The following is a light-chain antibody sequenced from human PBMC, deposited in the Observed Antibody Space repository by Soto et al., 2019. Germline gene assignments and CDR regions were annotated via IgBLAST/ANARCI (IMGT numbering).Light chain of an antibody. J-gene: IGLJ1*01. CDR1: SSDVGAYNY. V-gene: IGLV2-14*01. Sequence: QSALTQPASVSGSPGQSITISCTGTSSDVGAYNYVSWYQQHPGKAPSLTIYDVTNRPSGVSNRFSGSKSGNTASLTISGLQAEYEADYYCTSYTRTSTYVFGAGTKVTVL. CDR3: TSYTRTSTYV. CDR2: DVT.